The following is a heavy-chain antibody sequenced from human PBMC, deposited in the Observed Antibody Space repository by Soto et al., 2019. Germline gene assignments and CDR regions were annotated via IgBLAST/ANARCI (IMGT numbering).Heavy chain of an antibody. V-gene: IGHV1-58*01. CDR3: AAIITGTTGY. CDR2: IVVGSGNT. CDR1: GFTLTISA. D-gene: IGHD1-20*01. J-gene: IGHJ4*02. Sequence: SLKHCCKASGFTLTISAVKWVRQARGQRLEWIGWIVVGSGNTNYAEKFQERVTITRDMSTSTAYMELSSLRSEDTAVYYCAAIITGTTGYWGQGTLVTVTS.